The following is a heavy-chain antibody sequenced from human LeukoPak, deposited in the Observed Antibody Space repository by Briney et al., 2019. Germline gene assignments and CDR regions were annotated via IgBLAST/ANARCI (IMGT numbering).Heavy chain of an antibody. D-gene: IGHD6-13*01. CDR2: INSDGSST. J-gene: IGHJ5*02. Sequence: PGGSLRLSCAASGFTFSSYWMHWVRQAPGKGLVWVSRINSDGSSTSYADSVKGRFTISRDNAKNTLYLQMNSLRAEDTAAYYCARDVGSSSWYMANWFDPWGQGTLVTVSS. CDR3: ARDVGSSSWYMANWFDP. CDR1: GFTFSSYW. V-gene: IGHV3-74*01.